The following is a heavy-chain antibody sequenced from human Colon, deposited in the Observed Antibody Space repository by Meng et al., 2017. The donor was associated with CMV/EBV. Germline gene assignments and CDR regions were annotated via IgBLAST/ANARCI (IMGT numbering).Heavy chain of an antibody. CDR3: ARHRSDCSTTSCHQRGYYLDY. Sequence: GSLRLSCEVSGFTFSDYLMSWIRQPPGKGLEWIGYTYYSGSTNYNPSLKSRVTISVDTSKNQFSLKLSSVTAADTAVYFCARHRSDCSTTSCHQRGYYLDYWGQGTLVTVSS. D-gene: IGHD2-2*01. CDR1: GFTFSDYL. V-gene: IGHV4-59*01. J-gene: IGHJ4*02. CDR2: TYYSGST.